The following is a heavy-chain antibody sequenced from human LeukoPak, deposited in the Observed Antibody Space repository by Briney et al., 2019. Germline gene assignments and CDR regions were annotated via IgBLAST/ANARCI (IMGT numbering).Heavy chain of an antibody. CDR3: AKQAGGSGNYYYY. CDR1: GFTFNSFW. CDR2: INTDGTTI. D-gene: IGHD3-10*01. V-gene: IGHV3-74*01. Sequence: GGSLRLSCAASGFTFNSFWMHWVRQAPGKGLVWVSRINTDGTTINYADSVKGRFTISRDNAKNTLYLQMSSLRAEDTAVYFCAKQAGGSGNYYYYWGQGTLVTVSS. J-gene: IGHJ4*02.